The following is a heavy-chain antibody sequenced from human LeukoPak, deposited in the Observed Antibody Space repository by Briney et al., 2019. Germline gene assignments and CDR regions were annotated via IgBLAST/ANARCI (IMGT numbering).Heavy chain of an antibody. CDR2: ISSSDSTT. CDR3: ASGSRWNLYYFEY. Sequence: PGGSLRLSCAASGITFSDYYMSWIRQAPGKGLERVSYISSSDSTTYYAESVKGRFTISRDNAKNSLYLQMNSLRAEDTAVYYCASGSRWNLYYFEYWGQGTLVTVSS. D-gene: IGHD6-13*01. V-gene: IGHV3-11*04. CDR1: GITFSDYY. J-gene: IGHJ4*02.